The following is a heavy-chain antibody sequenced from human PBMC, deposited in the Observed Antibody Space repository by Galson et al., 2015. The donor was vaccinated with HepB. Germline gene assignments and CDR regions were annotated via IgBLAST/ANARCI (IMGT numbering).Heavy chain of an antibody. Sequence: ETLSLTCAVYGGSFSGYYWSWIRQPPGKGLEWIGEINHSGSTNYNPSLKSRVTISVDTSKNQFSLKLSSVTAADTAVYYCARPFPFWSGYYTPLYYYYYGMDVWGQGTTVTVSS. D-gene: IGHD3-3*01. CDR3: ARPFPFWSGYYTPLYYYYYGMDV. CDR1: GGSFSGYY. J-gene: IGHJ6*02. V-gene: IGHV4-34*01. CDR2: INHSGST.